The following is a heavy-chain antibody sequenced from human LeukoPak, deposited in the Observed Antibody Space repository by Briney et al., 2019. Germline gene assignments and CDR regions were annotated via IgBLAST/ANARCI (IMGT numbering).Heavy chain of an antibody. CDR2: IYYSGST. Sequence: SETLSLTCTVSGGSMSPYHWGWIRQPPGKGREWTGYIYYSGSTNYNPSLKSRVTISVDTSKNQFSLKLSSVTAADTAVYYCAGGGYGETDYWGQGTLVTVSS. V-gene: IGHV4-59*12. J-gene: IGHJ4*02. D-gene: IGHD4-17*01. CDR3: AGGGYGETDY. CDR1: GGSMSPYH.